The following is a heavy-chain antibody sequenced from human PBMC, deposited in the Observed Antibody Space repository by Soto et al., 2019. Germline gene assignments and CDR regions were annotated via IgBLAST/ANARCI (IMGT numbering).Heavy chain of an antibody. Sequence: SETLSLTCTVSGGSISSSSYYWGWIRQPPGKGLEWIGSIYYSGSTYYNPSLKSRVTISVDTSKNQFSLKLSSVTAADTAVYYCARRRSGYYYGFSYYFDYSGQGTLVTVSS. J-gene: IGHJ4*02. CDR3: ARRRSGYYYGFSYYFDY. D-gene: IGHD3-22*01. CDR1: GGSISSSSYY. CDR2: IYYSGST. V-gene: IGHV4-39*01.